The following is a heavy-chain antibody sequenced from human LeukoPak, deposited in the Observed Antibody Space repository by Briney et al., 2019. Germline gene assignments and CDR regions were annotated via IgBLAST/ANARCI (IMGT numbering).Heavy chain of an antibody. Sequence: PSETLSLTCTVSGGSISSSSYYWGRIRQPPGKGLEWIGSIYYSGSTYYNPSLKSRVTISVDTSKNQFSLKLSSVTAADTAVYYCARPAPRYYYGSGSYYFDYWGQGTLVTVSS. J-gene: IGHJ4*02. V-gene: IGHV4-39*01. CDR2: IYYSGST. CDR3: ARPAPRYYYGSGSYYFDY. D-gene: IGHD3-10*01. CDR1: GGSISSSSYY.